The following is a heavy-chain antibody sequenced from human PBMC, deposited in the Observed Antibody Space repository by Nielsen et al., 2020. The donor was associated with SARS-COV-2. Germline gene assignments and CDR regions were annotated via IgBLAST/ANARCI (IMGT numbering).Heavy chain of an antibody. D-gene: IGHD5-18*01. V-gene: IGHV3-74*01. CDR3: GGGGRGGDTAMVTCFDY. J-gene: IGHJ4*02. CDR2: INSDGSST. CDR1: GFTFSSYW. Sequence: GEALKISCAASGFTFSSYWMHWVRQAPGKGLVWVSRINSDGSSTSYADSVKGRFTISRDNAKNSLYLQMNSLRDEDTAVYDCGGGGRGGDTAMVTCFDYWGQGTLVTVSS.